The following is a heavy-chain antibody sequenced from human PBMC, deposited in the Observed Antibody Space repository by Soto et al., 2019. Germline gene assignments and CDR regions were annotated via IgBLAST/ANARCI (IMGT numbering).Heavy chain of an antibody. Sequence: GGSLRLSCTASGFSFSTYAMSWVRQAPGKGLEWVSSISSGGTTTYYASSVEGRFTISRDKSKNTLYLQMNSLRAYDTAVYYCAREGGSIGGWFGRKFDSWGQGTQVSV. J-gene: IGHJ4*02. D-gene: IGHD6-19*01. CDR1: GFSFSTYA. CDR3: AREGGSIGGWFGRKFDS. V-gene: IGHV3-23*01. CDR2: ISSGGTTT.